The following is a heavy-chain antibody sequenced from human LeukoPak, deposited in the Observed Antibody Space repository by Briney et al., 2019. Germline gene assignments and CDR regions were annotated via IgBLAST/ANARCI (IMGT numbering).Heavy chain of an antibody. V-gene: IGHV3-7*03. CDR1: GFTFSSYW. J-gene: IGHJ4*02. CDR2: IKQDGSER. Sequence: GGSLRLSCAASGFTFSSYWMSWVRQAPGKGLEWVANIKQDGSERYYVDSVRGRFTISRDNAKNSLYLQLNSLRAEDTAVYYCARDGRPIDYWGQGTLVIVSS. CDR3: ARDGRPIDY.